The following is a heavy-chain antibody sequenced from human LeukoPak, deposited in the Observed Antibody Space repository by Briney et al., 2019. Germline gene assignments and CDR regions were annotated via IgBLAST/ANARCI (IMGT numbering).Heavy chain of an antibody. D-gene: IGHD6-13*01. Sequence: PSETRSLPCTVSGGPLSGYSGSWIRQPPGKGLEWIGRIYTSGSTNYNPSLKSRVTMSVDTSKNQFSLKLSSVTAADTAVYYCAREGGGQQLVDYWGQGTLVTVSS. J-gene: IGHJ4*02. CDR1: GGPLSGYS. CDR2: IYTSGST. CDR3: AREGGGQQLVDY. V-gene: IGHV4-4*07.